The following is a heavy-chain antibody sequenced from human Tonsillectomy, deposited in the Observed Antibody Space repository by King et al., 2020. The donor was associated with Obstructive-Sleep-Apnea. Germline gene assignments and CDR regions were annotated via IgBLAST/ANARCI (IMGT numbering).Heavy chain of an antibody. D-gene: IGHD2-15*01. CDR1: GFTFRSYA. CDR2: ISYDATNK. Sequence: QLVQSGGGVVQPGRSLRLSCAASGFTFRSYAMHWVRQSPGKGLDWVAVISYDATNKYYADSVKGRFTISRDNSKNTLYLQMNSLRAEDTAVYYCARDSLGYCSGGSCQNFDYWGQGTLVTVSS. J-gene: IGHJ4*02. CDR3: ARDSLGYCSGGSCQNFDY. V-gene: IGHV3-30*04.